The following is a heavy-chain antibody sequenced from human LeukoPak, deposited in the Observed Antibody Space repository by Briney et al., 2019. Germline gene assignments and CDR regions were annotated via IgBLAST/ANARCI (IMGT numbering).Heavy chain of an antibody. Sequence: GGSLTLSCAPSGFTFSNFAMTWVRQAPRKGLEWVTAISGGGSSTYYADSVKGRFTISRDNSKNTLYLQMNSLRADDTAVYHCAKARYCSGGSCYDYFDYWGQGTLVTVSS. V-gene: IGHV3-23*01. CDR1: GFTFSNFA. CDR2: ISGGGSST. D-gene: IGHD2-15*01. CDR3: AKARYCSGGSCYDYFDY. J-gene: IGHJ4*02.